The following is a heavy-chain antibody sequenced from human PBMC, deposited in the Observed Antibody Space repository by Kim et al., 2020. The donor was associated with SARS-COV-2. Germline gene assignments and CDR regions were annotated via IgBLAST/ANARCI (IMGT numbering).Heavy chain of an antibody. CDR3: ARGGPDNVLLTFRHWYFDL. CDR2: IYSGGST. J-gene: IGHJ2*01. D-gene: IGHD3-16*01. V-gene: IGHV3-53*05. Sequence: GGSLRLSCAASGFTLSSYYMTWVRQGPGRGLEWVSVIYSGGSTLYADSVKGRFTISRDKFNNTLYLEMNSVTTEDTAVYYCARGGPDNVLLTFRHWYFDLWGRGTLVTVSS. CDR1: GFTLSSYY.